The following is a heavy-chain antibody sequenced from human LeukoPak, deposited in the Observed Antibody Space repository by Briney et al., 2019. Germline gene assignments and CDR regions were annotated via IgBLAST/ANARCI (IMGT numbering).Heavy chain of an antibody. CDR1: GGSISSSNW. CDR3: ARASHDYGDYSHFDY. CDR2: IYHSGST. V-gene: IGHV4-4*02. J-gene: IGHJ4*02. D-gene: IGHD4-17*01. Sequence: SGTLSLTCAVSGGSISSSNWWSWVRQPPGKGLEWIGEIYHSGSTNYNPSLKTRVTISVDKSKNQFSLKLSSVTAADTAVYYCARASHDYGDYSHFDYWGQGTLVTVSS.